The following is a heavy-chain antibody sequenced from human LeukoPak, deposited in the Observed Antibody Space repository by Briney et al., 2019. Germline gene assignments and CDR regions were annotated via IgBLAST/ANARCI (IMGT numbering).Heavy chain of an antibody. V-gene: IGHV3-23*03. J-gene: IGHJ4*02. Sequence: WGSLRLSCAASGFSFRSYAMSWVRQAPGKGLEWVSVISSGGDSTYSADSVKGRFTISRDNSKNTLYLQMNRLRVEDTAEYYCAKDSVVVPGLVNYFDYWGQGTLVTVSS. CDR2: ISSGGDST. CDR1: GFSFRSYA. D-gene: IGHD2-2*01. CDR3: AKDSVVVPGLVNYFDY.